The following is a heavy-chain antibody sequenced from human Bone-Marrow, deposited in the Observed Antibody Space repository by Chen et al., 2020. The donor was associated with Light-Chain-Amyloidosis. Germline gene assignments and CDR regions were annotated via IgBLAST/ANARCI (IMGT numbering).Heavy chain of an antibody. CDR3: AKDISYDDILPGYPADAFDI. D-gene: IGHD3-9*01. Sequence: EVQLVESGGGLLQRGGSLRLSCAASGFAFSSYAMSWVRQAPGKGREGVSTISGSGGSRYYGDSVKGRLTISRDNSKNALFLQMNSLRAEDTAVYYCAKDISYDDILPGYPADAFDIWGQGTMVTVSS. CDR2: ISGSGGSR. CDR1: GFAFSSYA. J-gene: IGHJ3*02. V-gene: IGHV3-23*04.